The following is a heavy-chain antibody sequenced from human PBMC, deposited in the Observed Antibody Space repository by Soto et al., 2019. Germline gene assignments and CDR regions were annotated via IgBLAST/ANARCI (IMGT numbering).Heavy chain of an antibody. V-gene: IGHV3-30-3*01. D-gene: IGHD3-10*01. J-gene: IGHJ4*02. CDR3: ARDAYRYTSGSYSDY. Sequence: PGGSLRLSCAASGFNFGASWMAWVRQAPGKGLEWVTVISYDGSNKYYADSVKGRFTISRDNPNNTLYLQMNSLRPEDTAVYYCARDAYRYTSGSYSDYWGQGALVTVSS. CDR2: ISYDGSNK. CDR1: GFNFGASW.